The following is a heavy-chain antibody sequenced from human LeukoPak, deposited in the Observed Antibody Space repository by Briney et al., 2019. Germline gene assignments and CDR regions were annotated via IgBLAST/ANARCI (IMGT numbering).Heavy chain of an antibody. V-gene: IGHV4-39*01. D-gene: IGHD2-15*01. Sequence: PSETLSLTCTVSGGSISSSNYYWGWIRQPPGKGLEWIGSIYYSGSTYYNPSLKSRVTISVVTSKNQFSLKLSSVTAADTAVCYCARGAPVAAKTFDIWGQGTMVTVSS. CDR3: ARGAPVAAKTFDI. CDR1: GGSISSSNYY. CDR2: IYYSGST. J-gene: IGHJ3*02.